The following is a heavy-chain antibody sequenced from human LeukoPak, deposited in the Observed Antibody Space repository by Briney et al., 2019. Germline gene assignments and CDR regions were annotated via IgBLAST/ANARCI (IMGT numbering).Heavy chain of an antibody. CDR1: GFTFSSYG. J-gene: IGHJ4*02. CDR2: IWYDGSNK. D-gene: IGHD2-2*01. V-gene: IGHV3-33*01. Sequence: GRSLRLSCAASGFTFSSYGMHWVRQAPGKGLEWVAVIWYDGSNKYYADSVKGRFTISRDNSKNTLYLQMNSLRAEDTAVYYCTTRGYCSSTSCYPDYWGQGTLVTVSS. CDR3: TTRGYCSSTSCYPDY.